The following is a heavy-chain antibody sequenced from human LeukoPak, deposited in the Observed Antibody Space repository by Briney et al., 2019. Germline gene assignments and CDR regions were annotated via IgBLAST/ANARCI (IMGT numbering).Heavy chain of an antibody. CDR1: GYTFTGYY. Sequence: ASVKVSCKASGYTFTGYYMHWVRQAPGQGLEWMGWINPNSGGTNYAQKFQGRVTMTRDTSISTAYMELSRLRSDDTAVYYCASSLYSNPNAFDIWGQGTMVTVSS. V-gene: IGHV1-2*02. CDR2: INPNSGGT. J-gene: IGHJ3*02. CDR3: ASSLYSNPNAFDI. D-gene: IGHD4-11*01.